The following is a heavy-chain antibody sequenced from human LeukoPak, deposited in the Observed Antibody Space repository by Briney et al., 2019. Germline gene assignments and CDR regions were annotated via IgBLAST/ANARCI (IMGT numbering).Heavy chain of an antibody. CDR1: GYTFTGYY. Sequence: GASVKVSCKASGYTFTGYYMHWVRQAPGQGLEWMGWINPNSGGTNYAQKFQGRVTMTRDTSISTAYMELSRLRSDDTAVYYCAREVQPIQLWQPEMPGFDYWGQGTLVTVSS. D-gene: IGHD5-18*01. V-gene: IGHV1-2*02. CDR3: AREVQPIQLWQPEMPGFDY. J-gene: IGHJ4*02. CDR2: INPNSGGT.